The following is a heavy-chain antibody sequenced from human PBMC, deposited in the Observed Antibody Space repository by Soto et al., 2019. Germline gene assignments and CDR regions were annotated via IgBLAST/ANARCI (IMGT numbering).Heavy chain of an antibody. Sequence: QVQLVESGGGVVQPGRSLRLSCAASGFIFKHHAMHWVRQAAGKGLEWVAQIWYDGSHTYYTDSVKGRFTISRDNLKDMVSLKMDSLRAEDTAVYYCARDGQQLAPYAMDVWGQGTTVTVSS. V-gene: IGHV3-33*01. CDR2: IWYDGSHT. CDR3: ARDGQQLAPYAMDV. CDR1: GFIFKHHA. J-gene: IGHJ6*02. D-gene: IGHD1-1*01.